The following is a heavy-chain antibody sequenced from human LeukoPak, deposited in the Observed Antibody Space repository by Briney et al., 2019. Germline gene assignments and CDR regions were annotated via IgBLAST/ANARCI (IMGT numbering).Heavy chain of an antibody. D-gene: IGHD4-17*01. CDR3: ARQDSSDYGFSYYFDY. J-gene: IGHJ4*02. V-gene: IGHV4-39*01. Sequence: ASETLSLTCTVFGGSISSSSYYWGWIRQPPGKGLEWIGSIYYSGSTYYNPSLKSRVTISVDTSKNQFSLKLSSVTAADTAVYYCARQDSSDYGFSYYFDYWGQGTLVTVSS. CDR1: GGSISSSSYY. CDR2: IYYSGST.